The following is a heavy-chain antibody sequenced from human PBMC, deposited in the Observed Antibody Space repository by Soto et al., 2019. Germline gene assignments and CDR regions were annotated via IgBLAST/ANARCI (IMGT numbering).Heavy chain of an antibody. CDR3: ARAIVMGDWFDP. V-gene: IGHV4-39*01. D-gene: IGHD2-21*01. Sequence: SETLSLTCTVSGGSISSGSDYWGWVRQPPGKGLEWIGSVFQSGNTYYNPSLESRVAISIGTSNNQFSLKVFSVIAADTAVYYCARAIVMGDWFDPRGQGTLVTVSS. J-gene: IGHJ5*02. CDR1: GGSISSGSDY. CDR2: VFQSGNT.